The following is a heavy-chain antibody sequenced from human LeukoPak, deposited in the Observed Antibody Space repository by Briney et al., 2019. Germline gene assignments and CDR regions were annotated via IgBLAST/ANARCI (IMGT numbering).Heavy chain of an antibody. V-gene: IGHV1-18*01. D-gene: IGHD3-22*01. CDR3: ARGYSSGSYPYFDY. J-gene: IGHJ4*02. CDR1: GYTFTSYG. Sequence: ASVKVSCKASGYTFTSYGISWVRQAPGQGLEWIGWISLYKGNTNYAQNVQGRVTMTTDTSTDTAYMELRSLRSDDTAVYYCARGYSSGSYPYFDYWGQGTLVTVSS. CDR2: ISLYKGNT.